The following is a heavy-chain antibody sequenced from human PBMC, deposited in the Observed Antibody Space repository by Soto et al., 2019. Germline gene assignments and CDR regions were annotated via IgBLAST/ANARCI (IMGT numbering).Heavy chain of an antibody. D-gene: IGHD3-10*01. Sequence: PSETLSLTCTVSGASISGYYWSWFRQPPGQGLEWLAYTHNTAETNYNPSLKGRLTLSLGTSKNQFSLKLTSVTAADTAVYYCARHFNSGTYPLDYWGQGTLVNVSS. V-gene: IGHV4-59*08. CDR3: ARHFNSGTYPLDY. CDR1: GASISGYY. J-gene: IGHJ4*02. CDR2: THNTAET.